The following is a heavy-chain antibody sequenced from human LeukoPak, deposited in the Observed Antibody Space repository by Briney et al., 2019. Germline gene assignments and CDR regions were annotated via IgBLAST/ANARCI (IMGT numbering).Heavy chain of an antibody. J-gene: IGHJ4*02. CDR3: ARHGGYHSPIDY. Sequence: SETLSLTCTVSGGSISSCSYYWGWIRQPPGKGLEWIGSIYYSGSTYYNPSLKSRVTISVDTSKNQFSLKLSSVTAADTAVYYCARHGGYHSPIDYWGQGTLVTVSS. CDR1: GGSISSCSYY. D-gene: IGHD3-22*01. CDR2: IYYSGST. V-gene: IGHV4-39*01.